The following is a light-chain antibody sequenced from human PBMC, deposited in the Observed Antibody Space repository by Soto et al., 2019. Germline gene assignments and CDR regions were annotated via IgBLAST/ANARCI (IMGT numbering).Light chain of an antibody. CDR3: AAWDDSLNGHVV. CDR2: TND. Sequence: QSVLTQPPSTSGAPGQRVTISCSGSSSNIGSNTVHWYQQLPETAPKLLIYTNDQRPSGVPVRFSGSKSGTSASLAISGLRSEDEADYYCAAWDDSLNGHVVFGGGTKLTVL. CDR1: SSNIGSNT. J-gene: IGLJ2*01. V-gene: IGLV1-44*01.